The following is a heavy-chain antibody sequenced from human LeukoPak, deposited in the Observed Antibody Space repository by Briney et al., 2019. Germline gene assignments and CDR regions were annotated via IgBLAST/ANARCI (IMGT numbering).Heavy chain of an antibody. V-gene: IGHV4-59*01. CDR3: AGHSSSSWYSTAFDI. CDR1: GGSISSYY. Sequence: SETLSLTCTVSGGSISSYYWSWIRQPPGKGLEWIGYIYYSGSTNYNPSLKSRVTISVDTSKNQFSLKLSSVTAADTAVYYCAGHSSSSWYSTAFDIWGQGTMVTVSS. D-gene: IGHD6-13*01. J-gene: IGHJ3*02. CDR2: IYYSGST.